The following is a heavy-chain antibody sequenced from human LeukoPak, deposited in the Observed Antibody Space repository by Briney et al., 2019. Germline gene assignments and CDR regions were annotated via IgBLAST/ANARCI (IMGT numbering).Heavy chain of an antibody. CDR2: INPNSGGT. CDR1: GGTFSSYA. J-gene: IGHJ4*02. D-gene: IGHD1-14*01. Sequence: VASVKVSCKASGGTFSSYAISWVRQAPGQGLEWMGRINPNSGGTNYAQKFQGRVTMTRDTSISTAYMELSRLRSDDTAVYYCAREVAGWDFDYWGQGTLVTVSS. CDR3: AREVAGWDFDY. V-gene: IGHV1-2*06.